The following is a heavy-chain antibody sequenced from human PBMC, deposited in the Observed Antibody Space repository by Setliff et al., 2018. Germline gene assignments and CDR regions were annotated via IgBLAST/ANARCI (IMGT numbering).Heavy chain of an antibody. CDR3: ARDTGREYYYDSSGYQDY. D-gene: IGHD3-22*01. CDR1: GYTFTNYG. Sequence: GASVKVSCKASGYTFTNYGLSWVRQTPGQGLEWMGWISASGGSTSYAQKFQGRVTMTRDTSTSTVYMELSSLRSEDTAVYYCARDTGREYYYDSSGYQDYWGQGTMVTVSS. CDR2: ISASGGST. V-gene: IGHV1-18*01. J-gene: IGHJ4*03.